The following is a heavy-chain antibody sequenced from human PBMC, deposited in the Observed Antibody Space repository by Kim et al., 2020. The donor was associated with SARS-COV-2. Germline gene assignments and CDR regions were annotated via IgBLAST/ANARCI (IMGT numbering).Heavy chain of an antibody. V-gene: IGHV3-21*01. Sequence: DHAASVTGRFTNSRDNAKNSRYLQMSGLRAEDTAVYYCARGGSPEPYYFDYWGQGTLVTVSS. D-gene: IGHD2-15*01. J-gene: IGHJ4*02. CDR3: ARGGSPEPYYFDY.